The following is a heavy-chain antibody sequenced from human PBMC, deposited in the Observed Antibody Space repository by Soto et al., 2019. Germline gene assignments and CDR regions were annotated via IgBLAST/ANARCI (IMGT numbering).Heavy chain of an antibody. CDR3: ARESSSSWYVQGDAFDI. Sequence: QTLSLTCAISGDSVSSNSAAWNWIRQSPSRGLEWLGRTYYRSKWYNDYAVSVKSRITINPDTSKNQFSLQLNSVTPEDTAVYYCARESSSSWYVQGDAFDIWGQGTMVTVSS. CDR1: GDSVSSNSAA. V-gene: IGHV6-1*01. D-gene: IGHD6-13*01. CDR2: TYYRSKWYN. J-gene: IGHJ3*02.